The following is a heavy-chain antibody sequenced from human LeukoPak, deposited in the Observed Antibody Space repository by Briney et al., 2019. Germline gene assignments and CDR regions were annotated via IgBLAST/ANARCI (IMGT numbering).Heavy chain of an antibody. J-gene: IGHJ5*02. V-gene: IGHV4-61*01. CDR2: IYYSGST. D-gene: IGHD5-18*01. CDR1: GGSISSSSYY. CDR3: ARTVDTAMVPNWFDP. Sequence: SETLSLTCTVSGGSISSSSYYWSWIRQPPGKGLEWIGYIYYSGSTNYNPSLKSRITISVDTSKNQFSLKLSSVTAADTAVYYCARTVDTAMVPNWFDPWGQGTLVTVSS.